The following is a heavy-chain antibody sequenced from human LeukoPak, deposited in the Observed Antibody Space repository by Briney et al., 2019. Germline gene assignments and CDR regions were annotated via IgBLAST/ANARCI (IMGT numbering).Heavy chain of an antibody. V-gene: IGHV4-34*01. CDR3: AREYSWLARYFDL. D-gene: IGHD6-19*01. CDR2: INHSGST. Sequence: PSETLSLTCAVYGGSFSDYYWSWIRQPPGKGLEWIGEINHSGSTNYNPSLESRVTISVDTSKNQFSLKLSSVTAADTAVYYCAREYSWLARYFDLWGRGTLVTVSS. J-gene: IGHJ2*01. CDR1: GGSFSDYY.